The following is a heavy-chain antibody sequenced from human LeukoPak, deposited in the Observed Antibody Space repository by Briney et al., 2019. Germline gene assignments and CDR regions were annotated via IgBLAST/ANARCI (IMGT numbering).Heavy chain of an antibody. CDR2: INPSGGST. V-gene: IGHV1-46*01. J-gene: IGHJ5*02. D-gene: IGHD2-15*01. CDR1: GYTFTSYY. CDR3: ARDPRYCSGGSGYNFRFDP. Sequence: ASVKVFCKASGYTFTSYYMHWVRQAPGQGLEWMGLINPSGGSTIYAQKFQGRVTMTRDTSTSTVYMELSSLRSEDTAVYYCARDPRYCSGGSGYNFRFDPWGQGTLVTVSS.